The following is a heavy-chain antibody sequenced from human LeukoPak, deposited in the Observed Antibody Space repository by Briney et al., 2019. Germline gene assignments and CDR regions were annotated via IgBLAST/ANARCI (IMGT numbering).Heavy chain of an antibody. CDR2: ISGSGGST. CDR1: GFTFSSYG. CDR3: ARDSRWNGIDY. V-gene: IGHV3-23*01. J-gene: IGHJ4*02. Sequence: GGSLRLSCAASGFTFSSYGMHWVRQAPGKGLEWVSTISGSGGSTYYADSVKGRFTISRDNSKNTLYLQMNSLRAEDTAVYYRARDSRWNGIDYWGQGTLVTVSS. D-gene: IGHD1-1*01.